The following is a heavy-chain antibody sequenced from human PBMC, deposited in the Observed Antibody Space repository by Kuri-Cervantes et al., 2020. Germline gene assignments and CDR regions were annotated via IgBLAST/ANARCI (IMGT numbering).Heavy chain of an antibody. V-gene: IGHV3-33*03. CDR2: IWYDGSNK. D-gene: IGHD3-3*01. CDR1: GFTFSSYG. CDR3: ARGKYYDFWSGYLHYYYYGMDV. J-gene: IGHJ6*02. Sequence: GESLKISCAASGFTFSSYGMHWARQAPGKGLEWVAVIWYDGSNKYYADSVKGRFTISRDNAKNTLYLQMNSLRAEDTAVYYCARGKYYDFWSGYLHYYYYGMDVWGQGTTVTVSS.